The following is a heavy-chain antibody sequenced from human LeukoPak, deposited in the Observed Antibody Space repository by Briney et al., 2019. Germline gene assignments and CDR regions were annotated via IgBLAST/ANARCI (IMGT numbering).Heavy chain of an antibody. CDR3: ARCSGYGMDV. V-gene: IGHV3-30-3*01. Sequence: GRSLRLPFAASGFTFGSYAMHWVRQAPGKGLEWVAVMSFDGTHIYYADSVKGRFTISRDNSKSTLYLQMNSLRAEDTAVYYCARCSGYGMDVWGQGTTVTVSS. J-gene: IGHJ6*02. CDR1: GFTFGSYA. D-gene: IGHD3-10*02. CDR2: MSFDGTHI.